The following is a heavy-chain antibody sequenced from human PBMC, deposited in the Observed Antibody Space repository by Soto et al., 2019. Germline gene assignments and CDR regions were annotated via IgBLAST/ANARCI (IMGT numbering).Heavy chain of an antibody. J-gene: IGHJ4*02. V-gene: IGHV3-23*01. D-gene: IGHD6-6*01. CDR3: ARERGIAARGEYYFDY. CDR1: GVPFNSYA. Sequence: GGSLRLSCAASGVPFNSYAMSWVRQAPGKGLEWVSAIIYSGGSTYYADSVKGRFTISRDNSKNTLYLQMNSLRAEDTAVYYCARERGIAARGEYYFDYWGQGTLVTVSS. CDR2: IIYSGGST.